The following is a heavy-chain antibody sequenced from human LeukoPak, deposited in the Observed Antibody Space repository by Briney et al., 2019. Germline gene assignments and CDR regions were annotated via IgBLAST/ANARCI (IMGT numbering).Heavy chain of an antibody. J-gene: IGHJ4*02. CDR2: ISSSRRYI. V-gene: IGHV3-21*01. D-gene: IGHD5-18*01. Sequence: PGGSLRLSCAVSGFTFSSYSTNWVRQAPGKGLEWVSCISSSRRYIYYAASVKGRLTISRDNAKNSLYLQMNILRAEDTAVYYCARADWDTAMIDYWGQGTLVTVSS. CDR3: ARADWDTAMIDY. CDR1: GFTFSSYS.